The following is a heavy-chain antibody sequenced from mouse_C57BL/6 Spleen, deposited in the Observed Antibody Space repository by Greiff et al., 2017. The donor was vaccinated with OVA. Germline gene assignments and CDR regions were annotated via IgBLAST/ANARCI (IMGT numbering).Heavy chain of an antibody. CDR3: ARDQDYGRDFDY. Sequence: EVMLVESGGGLVKPGGSLKLSCAASGFTFSSYAMSWVRQTPEKRLEWVATISDGGSYTYYPDNVKGRFTISRDNAKNNLYLQMSHLKSEDTAMYYCARDQDYGRDFDYWGQGTTLTVSS. J-gene: IGHJ2*01. V-gene: IGHV5-4*01. CDR2: ISDGGSYT. D-gene: IGHD1-1*01. CDR1: GFTFSSYA.